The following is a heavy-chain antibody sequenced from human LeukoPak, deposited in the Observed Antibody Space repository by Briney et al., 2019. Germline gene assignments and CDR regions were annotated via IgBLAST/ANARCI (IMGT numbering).Heavy chain of an antibody. CDR2: ISSSSSYI. Sequence: GGSLRLSCAASGFTFSSYCMDWVRQAPGKGLEWVSSISSSSSYIYYADSVKGRFTISRDNAKNSLYLQMNSLRAEDTAVYYCARGREGYSYVYECWGQGTLVTVSS. CDR1: GFTFSSYC. J-gene: IGHJ4*02. D-gene: IGHD5-18*01. CDR3: ARGREGYSYVYEC. V-gene: IGHV3-21*01.